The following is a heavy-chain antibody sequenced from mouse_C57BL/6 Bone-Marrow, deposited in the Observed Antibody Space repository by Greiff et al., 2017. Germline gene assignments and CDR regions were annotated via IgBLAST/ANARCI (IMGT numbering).Heavy chain of an antibody. J-gene: IGHJ2*01. V-gene: IGHV14-2*01. CDR2: IYPEDGET. CDR1: GYTFTSYD. D-gene: IGHD1-1*01. CDR3: TRSLICIGTNY. Sequence: VQLQQSGPELVKPGASVKLSCKASGYTFTSYDINWVKQRPGQGLEWIGWIYPEDGETKYAPKFKDKATITADTSSNTAYLQLSSLTSEDTAVYYCTRSLICIGTNYWGQGTTLTVSS.